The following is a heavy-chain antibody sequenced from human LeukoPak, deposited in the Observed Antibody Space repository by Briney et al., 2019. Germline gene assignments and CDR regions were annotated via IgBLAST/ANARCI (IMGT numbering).Heavy chain of an antibody. CDR3: ARLSSSGWYYFDY. D-gene: IGHD6-19*01. CDR2: IYYSGST. CDR1: GGSISSYY. V-gene: IGHV4-59*08. Sequence: SETLSLTCTVSGGSISSYYWSWIRQPPGKGLEWIGYIYYSGSTNYNPSLKSRVTISADTSKNQFSLKLSSVTAADTAVYYCARLSSSGWYYFDYWGQGTLVTVSS. J-gene: IGHJ4*02.